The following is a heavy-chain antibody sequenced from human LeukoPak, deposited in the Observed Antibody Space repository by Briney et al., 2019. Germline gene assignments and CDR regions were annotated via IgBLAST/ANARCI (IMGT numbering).Heavy chain of an antibody. CDR2: IIPIFGIA. CDR1: GYTFTSYY. CDR3: ARDPFAGGGDQPYYNYGMDV. V-gene: IGHV1-69*04. Sequence: ASVKVSCKASGYTFTSYYMHWVRQAPGQGLEWMGRIIPIFGIANYARKFQGRVTITADKSTNTVYMELSSLRSEDTAVYYCARDPFAGGGDQPYYNYGMDVWGQGTTVTVSS. J-gene: IGHJ6*02. D-gene: IGHD2-21*02.